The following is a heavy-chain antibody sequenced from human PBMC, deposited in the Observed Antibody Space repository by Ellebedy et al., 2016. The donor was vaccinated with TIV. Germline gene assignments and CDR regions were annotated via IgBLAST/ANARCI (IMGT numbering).Heavy chain of an antibody. Sequence: PGGSLRLSCAASGFTVSCNCIHRVPRALGKVLEVVSVIYSGGSTYYADSVKGRFTISRDNSKNTLYLQMNSLRAEDTAVYYCARVREQLGPYFDYWGQGNLVTVSS. J-gene: IGHJ4*02. CDR1: GFTVSCNC. CDR3: ARVREQLGPYFDY. V-gene: IGHV3-66*01. D-gene: IGHD6-6*01. CDR2: IYSGGST.